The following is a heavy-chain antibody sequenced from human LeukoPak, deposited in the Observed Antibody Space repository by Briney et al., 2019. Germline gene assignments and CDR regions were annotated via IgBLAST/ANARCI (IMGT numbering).Heavy chain of an antibody. CDR2: ISWNSGSI. CDR1: GFTFDDYA. D-gene: IGHD6-13*01. J-gene: IGHJ4*02. CDR3: AKGTRIAAAGSFDY. Sequence: GGSLRLSCAASGFTFDDYAMHWVRQAPGKGLEWVSGISWNSGSIVYADSVKGRFTISRDNAKNSLYLQMNSLRAEDTALYYCAKGTRIAAAGSFDYWGQGTLVTVSS. V-gene: IGHV3-9*01.